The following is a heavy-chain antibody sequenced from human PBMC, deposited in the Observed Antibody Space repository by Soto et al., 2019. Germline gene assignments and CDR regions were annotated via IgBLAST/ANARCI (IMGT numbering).Heavy chain of an antibody. CDR1: GFTFVNYA. V-gene: IGHV3-23*01. CDR3: AKGTSNGGWFNPFDY. CDR2: LSGSGTST. Sequence: EVQLLESGGGLVQPGGSLRLSCAASGFTFVNYAMNWVRQAPGKGLEWVATLSGSGTSTYYADYVKGRFTISRDNSRKTLYLQMNSLRAEDTAVYYCAKGTSNGGWFNPFDYWGQVTLVTVSS. J-gene: IGHJ4*02. D-gene: IGHD6-19*01.